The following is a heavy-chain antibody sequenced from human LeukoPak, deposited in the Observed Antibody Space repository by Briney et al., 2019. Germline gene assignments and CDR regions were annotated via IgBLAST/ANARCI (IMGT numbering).Heavy chain of an antibody. CDR2: IKPDGSEK. CDR1: GFIFSNYW. J-gene: IGHJ4*02. D-gene: IGHD6-6*01. Sequence: GGSLRLSCAASGFIFSNYWMSWVRQAPGKGLEWVANIKPDGSEKYYVDSLKGRFTISRDNAKNSLYLQMNSLRVEDTAVYYCARGGNSSWDYWGQGTLVTVS. V-gene: IGHV3-7*01. CDR3: ARGGNSSWDY.